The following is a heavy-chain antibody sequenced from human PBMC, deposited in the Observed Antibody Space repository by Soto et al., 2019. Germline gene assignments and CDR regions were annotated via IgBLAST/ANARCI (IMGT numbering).Heavy chain of an antibody. Sequence: EVQLVESGGGLVKPGGSLRLSCAASGFTFSNAWMNWVRQAPGKGLEWVGRIKSKTDGGTTDYAAPVKGRFTISRDDSKNTLYLKMNGLKTEDTAVYYCTTDWRSGWYREDFDYWGQGTLVTVSS. D-gene: IGHD6-19*01. J-gene: IGHJ4*02. CDR2: IKSKTDGGTT. V-gene: IGHV3-15*07. CDR3: TTDWRSGWYREDFDY. CDR1: GFTFSNAW.